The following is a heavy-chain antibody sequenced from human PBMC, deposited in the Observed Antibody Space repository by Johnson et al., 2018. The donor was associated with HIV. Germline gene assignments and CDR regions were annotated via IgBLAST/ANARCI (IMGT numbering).Heavy chain of an antibody. V-gene: IGHV3-30*03. J-gene: IGHJ3*01. D-gene: IGHD5-12*01. CDR2: ISSDGRAT. CDR1: GFTFSDHY. Sequence: QVQLLESGGGLVKPGGSLRLSSAASGFTFSDHYMDWVRQAPGKGLEWVAVISSDGRATLFADSVKGRFTISRDSSKNTLYLQMNSLRAEDTAVYYCASGDDDGVWGQGTMVTVSS. CDR3: ASGDDDGV.